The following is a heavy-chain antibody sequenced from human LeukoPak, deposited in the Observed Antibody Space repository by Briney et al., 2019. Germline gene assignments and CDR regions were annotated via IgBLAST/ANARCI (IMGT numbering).Heavy chain of an antibody. CDR2: ISAYNGNT. V-gene: IGHV1-18*01. CDR3: ARGALGDYVDY. D-gene: IGHD2-15*01. Sequence: ASVKVSCKASGYTFTSYGISWVRQAPGQGLEWMGWISAYNGNTNYAQKLQGRVTMTRNTSISTAYMELSSLRSEDTAVYYCARGALGDYVDYWGQGTLVTVSS. CDR1: GYTFTSYG. J-gene: IGHJ4*02.